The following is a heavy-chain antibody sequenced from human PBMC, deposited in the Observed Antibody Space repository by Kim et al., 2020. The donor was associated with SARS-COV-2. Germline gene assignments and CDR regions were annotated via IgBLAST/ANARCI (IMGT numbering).Heavy chain of an antibody. J-gene: IGHJ3*01. V-gene: IGHV6-1*01. CDR2: TYYRSKWYN. Sequence: SQTLSLTCAISGDSVSSNSAAWNWIRQSPSRGLEWLGRTYYRSKWYNDYAVSVKSRIIINPDTSKNQFSLQLNSVTPDDTAVYFCARGLGYFVFWSGYYRDAFDVWGQGTIVTVSS. D-gene: IGHD3-3*01. CDR1: GDSVSSNSAA. CDR3: ARGLGYFVFWSGYYRDAFDV.